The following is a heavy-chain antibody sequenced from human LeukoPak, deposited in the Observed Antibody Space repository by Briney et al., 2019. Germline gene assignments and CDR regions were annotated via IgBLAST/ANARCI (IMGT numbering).Heavy chain of an antibody. J-gene: IGHJ4*02. V-gene: IGHV4-30-2*01. D-gene: IGHD3-10*01. CDR2: IYHSGST. CDR1: GGSISSGGYS. CDR3: ARDRPMVRGVERGHYFDY. Sequence: PSQTLSLTCAVSGGSISSGGYSWSWIRQPPGKGLEWIGYIYHSGSTYYNPSPKSRVTISVDRSKNQFSLKLSSVTAADTAVYYCARDRPMVRGVERGHYFDYWGQGTLVTVSS.